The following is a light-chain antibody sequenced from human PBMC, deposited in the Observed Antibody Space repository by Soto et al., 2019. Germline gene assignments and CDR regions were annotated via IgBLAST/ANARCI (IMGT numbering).Light chain of an antibody. CDR3: HQYYKWPLT. V-gene: IGKV3-15*01. CDR1: QSAISN. Sequence: EIVMTQSPATLSVSPGERVTLSCRASQSAISNLAWYQQKPGQTPRLLIYDASTGATDIPARFSGSGSGTDFNLTISSMLSEDFAVYYCHQYYKWPLTFGGGTKVEIQ. CDR2: DAS. J-gene: IGKJ4*01.